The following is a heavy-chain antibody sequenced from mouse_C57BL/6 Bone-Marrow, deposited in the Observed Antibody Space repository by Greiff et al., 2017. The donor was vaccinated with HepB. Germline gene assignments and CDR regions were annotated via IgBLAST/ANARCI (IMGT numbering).Heavy chain of an antibody. V-gene: IGHV5-4*01. D-gene: IGHD2-4*01. J-gene: IGHJ4*01. Sequence: EVQGVESGGGLVKPGGSLKLSCAASGFTFSSYAMSWVRQTPEKRLEWVATISDGGSYTYYPDNVKGRFTISHDNAKNNLYLQMSHLESEDTAMYYCARDKCYYDYSYAMDYWGQGTSVTVSS. CDR1: GFTFSSYA. CDR3: ARDKCYYDYSYAMDY. CDR2: ISDGGSYT.